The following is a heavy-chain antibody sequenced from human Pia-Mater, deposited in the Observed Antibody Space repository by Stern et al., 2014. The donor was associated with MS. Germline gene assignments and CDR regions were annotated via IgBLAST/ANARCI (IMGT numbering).Heavy chain of an antibody. Sequence: QVQLVESGGGLVKPGGSLRLSCAASGFSFSDYYTSWIRQAPGKWLEWVSYIGTRGTTIDYTDSVEGRFTISRDNAKNSLYLQMNSLRAEDTAVYYCARGGKSTFSYWGQGTLVTVSS. D-gene: IGHD2-2*01. CDR3: ARGGKSTFSY. CDR1: GFSFSDYY. CDR2: IGTRGTTI. V-gene: IGHV3-11*01. J-gene: IGHJ4*02.